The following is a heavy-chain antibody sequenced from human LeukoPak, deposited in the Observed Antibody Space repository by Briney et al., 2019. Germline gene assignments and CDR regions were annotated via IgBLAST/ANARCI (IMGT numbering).Heavy chain of an antibody. V-gene: IGHV3-9*01. CDR2: ISWNSGSI. Sequence: GRSLRLSCAASGFTFDDYAMHWVRQAPGKGLEWVSGISWNSGSIGYADSVKGRFTISRDNAKNSLYLQMNSLRAEDTALYYCLVDTAMVTGNWFDPWGQGTLVTVSS. D-gene: IGHD5-18*01. J-gene: IGHJ5*02. CDR3: LVDTAMVTGNWFDP. CDR1: GFTFDDYA.